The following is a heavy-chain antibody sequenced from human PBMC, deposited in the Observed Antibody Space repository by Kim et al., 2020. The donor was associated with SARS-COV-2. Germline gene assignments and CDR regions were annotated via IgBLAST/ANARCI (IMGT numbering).Heavy chain of an antibody. V-gene: IGHV5-51*01. J-gene: IGHJ4*02. Sequence: TPSFQGPVTISADKSISTAYLQWSSLKASDTAMYYCARVGSDYGDYYFDYWGQGTLVTVSS. CDR3: ARVGSDYGDYYFDY. D-gene: IGHD4-17*01.